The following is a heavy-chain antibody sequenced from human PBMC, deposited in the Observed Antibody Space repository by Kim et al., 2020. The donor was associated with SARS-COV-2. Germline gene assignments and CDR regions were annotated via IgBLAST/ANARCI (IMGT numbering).Heavy chain of an antibody. Sequence: SVKGRLTTSRENSKNTLYRQMNSLRAEDTAVYYCAKDPYYDFWSGYYFDYWGQGTPVTVSS. J-gene: IGHJ4*02. D-gene: IGHD3-3*01. CDR3: AKDPYYDFWSGYYFDY. V-gene: IGHV3-23*01.